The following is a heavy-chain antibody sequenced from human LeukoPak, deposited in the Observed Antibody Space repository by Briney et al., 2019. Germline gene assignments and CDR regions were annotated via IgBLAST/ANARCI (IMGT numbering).Heavy chain of an antibody. V-gene: IGHV4-59*12. D-gene: IGHD1-26*01. CDR1: GGSISSYY. Sequence: SETLSLTCTVSGGSISSYYWSWIRQPPGKGLEWIGYIYYSGSTNYNPSLKSRVTISVDTSKNQLSLKLSSVTAADTAVYYCARRGVGADPWGQGTLVTVSS. J-gene: IGHJ5*02. CDR2: IYYSGST. CDR3: ARRGVGADP.